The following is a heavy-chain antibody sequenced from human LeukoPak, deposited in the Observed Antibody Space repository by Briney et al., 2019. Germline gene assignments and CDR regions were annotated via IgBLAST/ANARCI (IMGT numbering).Heavy chain of an antibody. D-gene: IGHD5-24*01. CDR2: IKHREKT. V-gene: IGHV4-34*01. Sequence: SETLSLTCAVYGGSFSAYYWTWIRQPPGEGLEWSGQIKHREKTNYSPSLKSRVTISLDSAKNQISLKLSSVTAADTAVYYCAREGLTNAYNPLGYWGQGTLVIVSS. CDR1: GGSFSAYY. CDR3: AREGLTNAYNPLGY. J-gene: IGHJ4*02.